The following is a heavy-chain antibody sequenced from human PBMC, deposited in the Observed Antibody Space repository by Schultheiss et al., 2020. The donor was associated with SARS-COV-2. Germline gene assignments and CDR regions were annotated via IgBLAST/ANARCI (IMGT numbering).Heavy chain of an antibody. CDR2: IYYSGST. CDR1: GGSVSSGSYY. CDR3: ARGSRHYFDY. Sequence: GSLRLSCTVSGGSVSSGSYYWSWIRQPAGKGLEWIGYIYYSGSTNYNPSLKSRVTISVDTSKNQFSLKLSSVTAADTAVYYCARGSRHYFDYWGQGTLVTVSS. J-gene: IGHJ4*02. V-gene: IGHV4-61*10.